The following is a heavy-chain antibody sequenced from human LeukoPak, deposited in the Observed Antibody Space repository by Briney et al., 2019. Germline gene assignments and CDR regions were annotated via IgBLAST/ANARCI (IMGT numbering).Heavy chain of an antibody. CDR2: IYHSGST. D-gene: IGHD3-10*01. CDR3: ARDIGVLWFGEFDY. CDR1: GYSISSGYY. J-gene: IGHJ4*02. Sequence: SETLSLTCTVSGYSISSGYYWGWIGQPPRKGREWIGSIYHSGSTYYKLSLKSRVTISVDTSKNQFSLKLSSVTAADTAVYYCARDIGVLWFGEFDYWGQGTLVTVSS. V-gene: IGHV4-38-2*02.